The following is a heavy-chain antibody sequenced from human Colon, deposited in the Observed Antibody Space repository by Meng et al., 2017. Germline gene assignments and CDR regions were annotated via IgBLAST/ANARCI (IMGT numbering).Heavy chain of an antibody. CDR1: VGSISSGDYY. J-gene: IGHJ5*02. Sequence: QVQTQASGPGLAHPSPTLSLTCTFSVGSISSGDYYWCWIRQPPGKGLEWIGYIYYSGSTYSNASLKSRVTISIDRSKNQFSLKLSSVTAADTAVYYCARDRKHYGERGWFDPWGQGTLVTVSS. D-gene: IGHD4-17*01. V-gene: IGHV4-30-4*01. CDR3: ARDRKHYGERGWFDP. CDR2: IYYSGST.